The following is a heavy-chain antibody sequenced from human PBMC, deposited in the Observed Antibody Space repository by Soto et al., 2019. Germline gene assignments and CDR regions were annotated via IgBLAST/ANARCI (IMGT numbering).Heavy chain of an antibody. V-gene: IGHV1-18*01. CDR3: ARGPALRFLEWLSNLFYFDY. J-gene: IGHJ4*02. Sequence: ASVKVSCKASGYTFTSYGISWVRQAPGQGLEWMGWISAYNGNTNYAQKLQGRVTMTTDTSTSTAYMELRSLRSDDTAVYYCARGPALRFLEWLSNLFYFDYWGQGTLVTVSS. CDR1: GYTFTSYG. D-gene: IGHD3-3*01. CDR2: ISAYNGNT.